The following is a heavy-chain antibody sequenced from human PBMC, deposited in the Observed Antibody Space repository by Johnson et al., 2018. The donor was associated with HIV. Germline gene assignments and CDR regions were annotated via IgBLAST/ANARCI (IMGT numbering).Heavy chain of an antibody. CDR2: ITYDGRNK. CDR3: VRDQGSGWPTNAFDI. CDR1: GLTFSNYP. V-gene: IGHV3-30*04. D-gene: IGHD6-19*01. J-gene: IGHJ3*02. Sequence: QVQLVESGGGVVRPGRSLRLSCAVSGLTFSNYPMHWVRQAPGKGLDWVAVITYDGRNKYYADFVKGRFIISRDNSKNMTNLQMNGLSGEDTADYYCVRDQGSGWPTNAFDIWGQGTRVTVSS.